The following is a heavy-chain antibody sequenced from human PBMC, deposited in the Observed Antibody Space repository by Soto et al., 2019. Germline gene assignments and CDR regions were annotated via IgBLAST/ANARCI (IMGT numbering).Heavy chain of an antibody. CDR3: ARQIYDSDTGPNFQYYFDS. V-gene: IGHV5-10-1*01. J-gene: IGHJ4*02. CDR1: GYSFAGYW. CDR2: IDPSDSQS. Sequence: GESLKISCKGSGYSFAGYWITWVRQKPGKGLEWMGRIDPSDSQSYYSPSFRGHVTISVTKSITTVFLQWSSLRASDTAMYYCARQIYDSDTGPNFQYYFDSWGQGAPVTVSS. D-gene: IGHD3-22*01.